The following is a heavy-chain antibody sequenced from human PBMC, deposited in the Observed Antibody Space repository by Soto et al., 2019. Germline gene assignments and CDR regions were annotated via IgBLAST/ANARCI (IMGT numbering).Heavy chain of an antibody. CDR3: ARELRGSSTYGLHLDF. J-gene: IGHJ4*02. Sequence: SLTCTVSGASVSRPGFYWSWVRQVPGKGLEWIGYIFYSGSTSYNPSLKSRVTISADTSKNQFSMRLSSVTAADTAVYYSARELRGSSTYGLHLDFWGQGALVTVSS. CDR1: GASVSRPGFY. D-gene: IGHD3-10*01. CDR2: IFYSGST. V-gene: IGHV4-31*03.